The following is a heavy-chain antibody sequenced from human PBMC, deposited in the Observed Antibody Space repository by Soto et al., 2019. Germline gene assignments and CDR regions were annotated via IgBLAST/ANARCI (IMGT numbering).Heavy chain of an antibody. J-gene: IGHJ4*02. CDR1: GYTFTTYG. V-gene: IGHV1-18*01. Sequence: QVQLVQSGAEVKKPGASVKVSCKASGYTFTTYGIHWVRQAPGQGLEWMGYISADNEYTKFAQNYQGRVTMRTDPSTSTAYMELRSLISDDSAVYYCARASLDTYYFDTPDWWGQGTLVTVSS. CDR2: ISADNEYT. D-gene: IGHD3-22*01. CDR3: ARASLDTYYFDTPDW.